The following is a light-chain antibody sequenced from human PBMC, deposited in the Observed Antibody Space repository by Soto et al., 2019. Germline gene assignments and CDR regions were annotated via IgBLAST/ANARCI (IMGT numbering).Light chain of an antibody. V-gene: IGLV2-14*01. Sequence: QSALTQPASVSGSPGQSITISCTGTSSDVGGYNYVSWYQQHPGKAPKLMIYGVSNRPSGVSNRFSGSKSGNTASLTISGLQAEDEADYYCSSYTSSSIDYVFGTGTQLTV. CDR2: GVS. CDR1: SSDVGGYNY. J-gene: IGLJ1*01. CDR3: SSYTSSSIDYV.